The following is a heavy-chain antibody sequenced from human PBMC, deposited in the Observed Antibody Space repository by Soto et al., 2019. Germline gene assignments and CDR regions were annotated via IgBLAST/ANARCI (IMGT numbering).Heavy chain of an antibody. Sequence: SETLSLTGTGSGGSMRSSSYYWGWIRQPPGKGLEWIGSIYYSGSTYYNPSLKSRFTISVDTSKNQFSLKLSSVTAADTAVYYCARRRYSSVGRYLYYYGMDVWGQGTTVT. V-gene: IGHV4-39*01. D-gene: IGHD6-19*01. CDR3: ARRRYSSVGRYLYYYGMDV. J-gene: IGHJ6*02. CDR2: IYYSGST. CDR1: GGSMRSSSYY.